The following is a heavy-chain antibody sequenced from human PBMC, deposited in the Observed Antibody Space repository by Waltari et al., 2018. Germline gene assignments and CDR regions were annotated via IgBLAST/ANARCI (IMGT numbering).Heavy chain of an antibody. V-gene: IGHV4-39*01. CDR2: IYPSGGT. J-gene: IGHJ4*01. D-gene: IGHD3-22*01. Sequence: QLHLHESDAGLLKPSETLSLTCTVSGGSISSSSYYWGWIGQPPGKGLEWMGGIYPSGGTANNASLKRGGATIVDKYTNQFSYMVSSGTAADTAVEYCAGQRGGHVGSGYIDYWGKGTLVTVSS. CDR1: GGSISSSSYY. CDR3: AGQRGGHVGSGYIDY.